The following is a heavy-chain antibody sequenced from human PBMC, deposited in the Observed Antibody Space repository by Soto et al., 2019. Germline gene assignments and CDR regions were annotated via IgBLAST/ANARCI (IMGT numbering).Heavy chain of an antibody. Sequence: GESLKISCKGSGYNFSSYYISWVRQMAGQGLEWMGKIDPSDSYTDYRPSLQGHITISVDKSINTAYLQWSSLKASDTGMYYCARPRDWNYAYFDPWGQGTLVTAPQ. D-gene: IGHD1-7*01. CDR3: ARPRDWNYAYFDP. CDR1: GYNFSSYY. V-gene: IGHV5-10-1*01. CDR2: IDPSDSYT. J-gene: IGHJ5*02.